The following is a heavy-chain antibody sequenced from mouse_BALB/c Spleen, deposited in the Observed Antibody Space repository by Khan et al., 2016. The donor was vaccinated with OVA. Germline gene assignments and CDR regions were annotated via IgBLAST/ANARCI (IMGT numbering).Heavy chain of an antibody. V-gene: IGHV3-2*02. Sequence: EVQLVESGPGLVKPSQSLSLTCTVTGYSITSDYAWNWIRQFPGNKLEWMCFISYSGNTKYNPSFKSRFSITRDTSKNHFFLQLNSVTTEDTATYYCARVYGGDFDYWGQGTSLTVSS. D-gene: IGHD1-1*01. CDR2: ISYSGNT. CDR1: GYSITSDYA. CDR3: ARVYGGDFDY. J-gene: IGHJ2*02.